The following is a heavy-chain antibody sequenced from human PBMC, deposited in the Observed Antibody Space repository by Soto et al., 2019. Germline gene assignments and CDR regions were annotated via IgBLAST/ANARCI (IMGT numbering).Heavy chain of an antibody. Sequence: QVQLQQWGAGLLKPSETLSLTCAVYGGSFSGYYWSWIRQPPGKGLEWIGEINHSGSTNYNPSLKGRVTISVDTSKNQFSLKLSSVTAADTAVYYCARGVGATSAFDIWGQGTMVTVSS. D-gene: IGHD1-26*01. CDR3: ARGVGATSAFDI. CDR2: INHSGST. J-gene: IGHJ3*02. CDR1: GGSFSGYY. V-gene: IGHV4-34*01.